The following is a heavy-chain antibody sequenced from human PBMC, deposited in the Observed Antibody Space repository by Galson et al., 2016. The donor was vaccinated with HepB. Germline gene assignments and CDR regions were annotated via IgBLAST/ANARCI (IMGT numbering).Heavy chain of an antibody. Sequence: ETLSLTCTVSGGSISSYYWSWIRQPPGKGLEWIGYIYYSGSTNYNPSLKSRVTISIDTSKSQFSLKLSSVTAADTAVYYCARDRLGGTTKYLYYGMDVWGQGTTVTVSS. CDR2: IYYSGST. V-gene: IGHV4-59*01. CDR1: GGSISSYY. D-gene: IGHD1-26*01. J-gene: IGHJ6*02. CDR3: ARDRLGGTTKYLYYGMDV.